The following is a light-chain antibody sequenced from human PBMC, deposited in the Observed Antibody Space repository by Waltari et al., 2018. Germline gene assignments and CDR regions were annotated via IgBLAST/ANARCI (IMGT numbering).Light chain of an antibody. CDR1: SFNIGNNV. Sequence: QSVLTQPPSASGTPGQTVTISCSGRSFNIGNNVVNWYQHLPGTAPKLVIYKNDQRPSGVPDRFSGSKSGTSASLAISGLQSEDEAEYFCAAWDDSLSGPVFGGGTKPAVL. CDR3: AAWDDSLSGPV. CDR2: KND. V-gene: IGLV1-44*01. J-gene: IGLJ3*02.